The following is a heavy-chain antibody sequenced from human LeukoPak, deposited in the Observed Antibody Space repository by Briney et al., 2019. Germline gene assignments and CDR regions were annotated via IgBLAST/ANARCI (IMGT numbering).Heavy chain of an antibody. J-gene: IGHJ4*02. D-gene: IGHD6-13*01. Sequence: GGSLRLSCAASGFTFSSYAMHWVRQAPGKGLEWAAVISYDGSNKYYADSVKGRFTISRDNSKNTLYLQMNSLRAEDTAVYYCARDRKPGYSSSWYDASDYWGQGTLVTVSS. CDR3: ARDRKPGYSSSWYDASDY. CDR2: ISYDGSNK. V-gene: IGHV3-30-3*01. CDR1: GFTFSSYA.